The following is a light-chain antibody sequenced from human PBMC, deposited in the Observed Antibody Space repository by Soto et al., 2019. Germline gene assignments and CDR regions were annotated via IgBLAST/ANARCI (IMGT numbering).Light chain of an antibody. V-gene: IGKV3D-15*01. CDR2: GAS. Sequence: IVMTQSPAPVSVSPGGRAPLSCSASQSVSSNLAWYQQKPGQAPRLLIYGASTRATGIPARFSGGGSGTEFTLTISSLQSEDFAVYYCQQYKNWPPLTFGGGTKVDIK. J-gene: IGKJ4*01. CDR1: QSVSSN. CDR3: QQYKNWPPLT.